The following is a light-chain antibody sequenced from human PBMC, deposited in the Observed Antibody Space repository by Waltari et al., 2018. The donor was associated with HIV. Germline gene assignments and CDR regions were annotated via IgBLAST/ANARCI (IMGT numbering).Light chain of an antibody. J-gene: IGLJ3*02. CDR1: RSDVGGYNY. CDR2: YVA. CDR3: CAYTGAYTSGV. Sequence: QSALTQPRSVSGSPGQSVTISCTGTRSDVGGYNYVSWYHQHPGKAPKLLIHYVATRPSGVPDRFSGSKSGNTASLTISGLQAEDEADYYCCAYTGAYTSGVFGAGTQLTVL. V-gene: IGLV2-11*01.